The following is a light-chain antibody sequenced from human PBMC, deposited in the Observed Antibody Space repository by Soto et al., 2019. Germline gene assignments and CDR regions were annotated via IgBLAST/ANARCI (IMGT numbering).Light chain of an antibody. J-gene: IGKJ1*01. Sequence: EIVLTQSPGTLSLTPGERATLSCRASQSVSSRFLAWCQQKPGQAPKVLIYGASTRATGIPDRFSGSGSGTDFTLTISRLEPEDFAVYYCQQYESSRTFGQGTKVEMK. CDR1: QSVSSRF. CDR3: QQYESSRT. V-gene: IGKV3-20*01. CDR2: GAS.